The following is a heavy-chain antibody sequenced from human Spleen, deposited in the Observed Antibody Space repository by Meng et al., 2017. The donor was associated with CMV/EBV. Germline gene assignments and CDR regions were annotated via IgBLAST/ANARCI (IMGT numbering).Heavy chain of an antibody. D-gene: IGHD2-2*01. CDR3: ARDRKEYCSSTRCYNGMDV. CDR2: ISSGSSTK. V-gene: IGHV3-48*04. Sequence: ETLSLTCAGSGFSFSTYSMNWVRQAPGKGLEWVSYISSGSSTKYYADFVGGRFSISRDNARNSLYLQMDSLRAEDTAVYYCARDRKEYCSSTRCYNGMDVWGQGTTVTVSS. J-gene: IGHJ6*02. CDR1: GFSFSTYS.